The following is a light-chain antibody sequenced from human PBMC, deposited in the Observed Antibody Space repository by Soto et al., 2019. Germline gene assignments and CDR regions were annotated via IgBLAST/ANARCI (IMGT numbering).Light chain of an antibody. J-gene: IGLJ1*01. V-gene: IGLV2-8*01. Sequence: QSALTQPPSASGSPGQSVTISCTGTSSDVGGYNYVSWYQQHPGKVPKLMVYEVNKRPSGVPDRFSGSKSGSTASLTVFGLQAEDEADYYCTSYAGGNNVFGTGTKLTVL. CDR1: SSDVGGYNY. CDR3: TSYAGGNNV. CDR2: EVN.